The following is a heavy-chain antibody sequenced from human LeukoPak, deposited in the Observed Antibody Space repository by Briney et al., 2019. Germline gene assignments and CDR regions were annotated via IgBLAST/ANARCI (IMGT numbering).Heavy chain of an antibody. CDR2: ISSSGSTI. J-gene: IGHJ4*02. CDR3: ARVASGALAGHFDC. Sequence: GGSLRLSCAASGFTLSSYWMSWVRQAPGKGLEWVSYISSSGSTIYYADSVKGRFTISRDNAKNSLYLQMNSLRAEDTAVYYCARVASGALAGHFDCWGQGTLVTVSS. D-gene: IGHD6-19*01. V-gene: IGHV3-48*04. CDR1: GFTLSSYW.